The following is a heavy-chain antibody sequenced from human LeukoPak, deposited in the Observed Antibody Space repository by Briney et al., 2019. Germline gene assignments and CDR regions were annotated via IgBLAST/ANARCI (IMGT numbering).Heavy chain of an antibody. D-gene: IGHD2-2*03. CDR2: IYYSGST. Sequence: SETLSLTCTVSGGSISSYYWSWIRQPPGKGLEWIGYIYYSGSTNYNPSLKSRVTISVDTSKNQFSLKLSSVTAADTAVYNCARWMRGFDYWGQGTLVTVSS. J-gene: IGHJ4*02. CDR3: ARWMRGFDY. CDR1: GGSISSYY. V-gene: IGHV4-59*01.